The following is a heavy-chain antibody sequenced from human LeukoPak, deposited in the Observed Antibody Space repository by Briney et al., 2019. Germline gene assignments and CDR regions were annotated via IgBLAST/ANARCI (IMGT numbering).Heavy chain of an antibody. Sequence: GGSLRLSCAASGFTFSSYWMHWVRHAPGKGLVWVSRINSDGSSTTYADSVKGRFTISRDNAKNTLYLQMNSLRAEDTAVYYCARLGGIAVTGAIDYWGQGTLVTVSS. V-gene: IGHV3-74*01. CDR1: GFTFSSYW. J-gene: IGHJ4*02. CDR3: ARLGGIAVTGAIDY. CDR2: INSDGSST. D-gene: IGHD6-19*01.